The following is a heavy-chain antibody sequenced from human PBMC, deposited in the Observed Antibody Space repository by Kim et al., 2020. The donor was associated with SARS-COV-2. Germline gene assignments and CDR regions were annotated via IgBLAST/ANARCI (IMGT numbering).Heavy chain of an antibody. V-gene: IGHV3-64D*06. J-gene: IGHJ3*02. CDR3: VKNDYGGNAAFDI. CDR2: ISSNGGST. Sequence: GGSLRLSCSASGFTFSSYAMHWVRQAPGKGLEYVSAISSNGGSTYYADSVKGRFTISRDNSKNTLYLQMSSLRAEDTAVYYCVKNDYGGNAAFDIWGQGTMVTVSS. D-gene: IGHD4-17*01. CDR1: GFTFSSYA.